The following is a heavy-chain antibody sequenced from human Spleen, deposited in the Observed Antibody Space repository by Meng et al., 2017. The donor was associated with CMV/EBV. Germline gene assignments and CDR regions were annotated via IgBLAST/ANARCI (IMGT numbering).Heavy chain of an antibody. CDR1: GFSFDDYA. CDR3: TKDRSFRGFDY. CDR2: ISWDGGST. V-gene: IGHV3-43D*03. Sequence: GGSLRLSCAASGFSFDDYAMHWVRQAPGKGLEWVSLISWDGGSTYYADSVKGRFTISRDNSKNSLYLQMNSLRPEDTALYYCTKDRSFRGFDYWGQGILVTVSS. J-gene: IGHJ4*02.